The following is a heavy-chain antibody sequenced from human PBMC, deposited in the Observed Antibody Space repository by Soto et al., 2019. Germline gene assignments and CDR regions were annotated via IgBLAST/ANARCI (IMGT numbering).Heavy chain of an antibody. V-gene: IGHV3-30*18. CDR3: AKDKYGDYYYYFDY. CDR1: GFTFSSFG. J-gene: IGHJ4*02. Sequence: QVQLVESGGGVVQPGRSLRLSCAASGFTFSSFGMHWVRQAPGKGLEWVAVISYDGSNKYYADSVKGRFTISRDNSKNTLYLQMNSLRAEDTAVYFCAKDKYGDYYYYFDYWGQGTLVTVFS. CDR2: ISYDGSNK. D-gene: IGHD4-17*01.